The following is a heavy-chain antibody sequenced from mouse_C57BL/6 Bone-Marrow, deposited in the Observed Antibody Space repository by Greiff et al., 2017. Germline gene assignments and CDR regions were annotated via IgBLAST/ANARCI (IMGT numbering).Heavy chain of an antibody. D-gene: IGHD1-1*01. J-gene: IGHJ2*01. CDR3: ARRILLRYFDY. V-gene: IGHV1-69*01. CDR2: IDPSDSYT. CDR1: GYTFTSYW. Sequence: VQLQQSGAELVMPGASVKLSCKASGYTFTSYWMHWVKQRPGQGLEWIGEIDPSDSYTNYNQKFKGKSTLTVDKSSSTAYMQLSSLTSEDSAVYYCARRILLRYFDYWGQGTTLTGSS.